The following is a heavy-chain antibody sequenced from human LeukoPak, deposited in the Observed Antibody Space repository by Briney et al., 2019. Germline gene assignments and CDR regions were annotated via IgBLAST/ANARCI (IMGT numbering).Heavy chain of an antibody. V-gene: IGHV3-7*03. CDR2: INQDGSEE. Sequence: PEGSLRLSCAASGFIFSTYWMSWVRQAPGKGLEWVANINQDGSEEFYVDSVKGRFTISRDNAKKSLYLQMNSLRAEDTAVYYCASGQQLGYWGQGTLVTVSS. J-gene: IGHJ4*02. CDR1: GFIFSTYW. CDR3: ASGQQLGY. D-gene: IGHD6-13*01.